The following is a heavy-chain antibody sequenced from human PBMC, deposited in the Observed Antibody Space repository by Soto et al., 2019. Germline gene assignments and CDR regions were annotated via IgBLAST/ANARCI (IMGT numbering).Heavy chain of an antibody. Sequence: SSETLSLTCSVSGGSISSRSYSWGWIRQPPGKGLEWIVTIYYSGSSNYDPSLKSRVTISVDTSKNQFSLKLSSVTAADTAVYYCVRLAGYCTGACCYGQYAMDVWGQGTTVTVSS. D-gene: IGHD2-8*02. CDR1: GGSISSRSYS. V-gene: IGHV4-39*01. CDR3: VRLAGYCTGACCYGQYAMDV. J-gene: IGHJ6*02. CDR2: IYYSGSS.